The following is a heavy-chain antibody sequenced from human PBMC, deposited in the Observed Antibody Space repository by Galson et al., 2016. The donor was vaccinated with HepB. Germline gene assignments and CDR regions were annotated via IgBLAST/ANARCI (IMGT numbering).Heavy chain of an antibody. CDR1: GFTCSRYW. D-gene: IGHD2-2*03. Sequence: SLRLSCAASGFTCSRYWMHWVRQAPGKGLVWVSRINEDGRTTNYADSVKGRFTLSRDNARNTLYLQMDSLRAEDSALYYCAMDFSGRENYWDQGTLVTVSS. CDR2: INEDGRTT. J-gene: IGHJ4*02. V-gene: IGHV3-74*01. CDR3: AMDFSGRENY.